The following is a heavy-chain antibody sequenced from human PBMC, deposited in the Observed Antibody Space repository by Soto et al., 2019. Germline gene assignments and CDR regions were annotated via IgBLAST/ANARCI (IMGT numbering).Heavy chain of an antibody. CDR3: ARDLRYYDILTGTQYYFDY. Sequence: GGSLRLSCVASGFTFSTYALHWVRQAPGKGLEWVAVISYDGSNKYYADSVKGRFTISRDNSKNTLYLQMNSLRAEDTAVYYCARDLRYYDILTGTQYYFDYWGQGTLVTVSS. J-gene: IGHJ4*02. D-gene: IGHD3-9*01. CDR1: GFTFSTYA. CDR2: ISYDGSNK. V-gene: IGHV3-30-3*01.